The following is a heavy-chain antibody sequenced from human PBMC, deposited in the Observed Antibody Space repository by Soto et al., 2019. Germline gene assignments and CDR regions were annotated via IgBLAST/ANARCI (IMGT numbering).Heavy chain of an antibody. CDR1: GFIFSAHG. Sequence: QVQLVEAGGGVVQPGRSLRLSCAASGFIFSAHGMHWARQAPGKGLEWVAVISYDGSKKHYADFVEGRFIISRDNSDDTLHLQMNSLRAADTAVYYCAKVSVAGTGALDSWGQGTLVTVSS. D-gene: IGHD6-19*01. V-gene: IGHV3-30*18. CDR2: ISYDGSKK. J-gene: IGHJ4*02. CDR3: AKVSVAGTGALDS.